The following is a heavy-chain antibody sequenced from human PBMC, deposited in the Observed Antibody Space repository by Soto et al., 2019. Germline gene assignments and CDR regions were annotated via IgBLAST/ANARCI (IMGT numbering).Heavy chain of an antibody. CDR1: GGSISSSSYY. D-gene: IGHD6-19*01. CDR2: IYYSGST. V-gene: IGHV4-39*01. J-gene: IGHJ4*02. CDR3: ASVRSSGWENFDY. Sequence: QLQLQESGPGLVKPSETLSLTCTVSGGSISSSSYYWVWIRQPPGKGLEWIGSIYYSGSTYYNPSLKSRVTISVDTSKNQFSLKLSSVTAADTAVYYCASVRSSGWENFDYWGQGTLVTVSS.